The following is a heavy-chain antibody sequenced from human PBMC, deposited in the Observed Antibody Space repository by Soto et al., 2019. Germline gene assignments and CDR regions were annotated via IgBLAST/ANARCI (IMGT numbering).Heavy chain of an antibody. D-gene: IGHD6-19*01. CDR3: ARGAGRAVSGTVGWFDH. J-gene: IGHJ5*02. Sequence: ASVKVSCKASGYTFTSYGISWVRQAPGQGLEWMGWISAYNGNTNYAQKLQGRVTMTTDTSTSTAYMELRSLRSDDTAVYYCARGAGRAVSGTVGWFDHWGHGTQVTVSS. CDR1: GYTFTSYG. CDR2: ISAYNGNT. V-gene: IGHV1-18*01.